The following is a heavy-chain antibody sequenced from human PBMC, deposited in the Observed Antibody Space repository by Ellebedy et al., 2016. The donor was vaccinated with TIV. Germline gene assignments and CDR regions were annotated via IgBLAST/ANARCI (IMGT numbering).Heavy chain of an antibody. Sequence: AASVKVSCKGSGYSFTSYGISWVRQAPGQGLEWMGWISAYNGNTNYAQKLQGRVTMTTDTSTSTAYMELRSLRSDDTAVYYCARRPKWFGEVEFDPWGQGTLVTVSS. CDR1: GYSFTSYG. CDR3: ARRPKWFGEVEFDP. D-gene: IGHD3-10*01. J-gene: IGHJ5*02. CDR2: ISAYNGNT. V-gene: IGHV1-18*04.